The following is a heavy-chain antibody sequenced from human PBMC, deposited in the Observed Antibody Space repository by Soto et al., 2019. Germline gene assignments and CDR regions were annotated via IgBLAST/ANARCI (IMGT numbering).Heavy chain of an antibody. V-gene: IGHV1-69*06. J-gene: IGHJ2*01. CDR3: ARAGPFDDSSAPGYFGL. Sequence: QVQLVQSGAEVKKPGSSVKVSCKASGGTFSSYAISWVRQAPGQGLEWMGGIIPIFGTANYAQKFQGRVTITADKSTSTAYMELSSLRSEDTAVYYCARAGPFDDSSAPGYFGLWGRGTLVTVSS. CDR2: IIPIFGTA. D-gene: IGHD3-22*01. CDR1: GGTFSSYA.